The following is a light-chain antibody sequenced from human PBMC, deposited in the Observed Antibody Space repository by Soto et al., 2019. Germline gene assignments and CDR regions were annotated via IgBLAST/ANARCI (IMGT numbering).Light chain of an antibody. Sequence: EVVLTQSPGALYLSPGEGVTLSCRASQNIRGNDLAWYRQKRGQAPRLLIYGGSRRADGIPDRFSGRGTGPNFTLTISRLETEDSAVYYCQDYGTSHPWLFGPGTKREIK. CDR2: GGS. CDR3: QDYGTSHPWL. J-gene: IGKJ1*01. V-gene: IGKV3-20*01. CDR1: QNIRGND.